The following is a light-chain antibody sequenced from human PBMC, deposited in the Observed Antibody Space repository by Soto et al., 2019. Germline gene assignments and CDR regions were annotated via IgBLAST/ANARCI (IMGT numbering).Light chain of an antibody. CDR1: QSVSSSY. CDR2: GAS. CDR3: QQYGSSPYT. V-gene: IGKV3-20*01. J-gene: IGKJ2*01. Sequence: EIVLTQSRGTLSLSPGERATLSCRASQSVSSSYLAWYQQKPGQAPRLLIYGASSRATGIPDRFSGSGSGTDFTLTISRLEPEDFAVYYCQQYGSSPYTFGRGTKLEIK.